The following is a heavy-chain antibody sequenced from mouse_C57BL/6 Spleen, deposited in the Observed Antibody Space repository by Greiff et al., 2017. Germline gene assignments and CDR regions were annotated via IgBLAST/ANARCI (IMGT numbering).Heavy chain of an antibody. Sequence: QVQLQQSGAELVRPGTSVKVSCKASGYAFTNYLLERVKQRPGQGLEWIGVINPGSGGTNYNEKFKGKATLTADKSSSPAYMQLSSLTSEDSAVYFCARGRFNAMDYWGQGTSVTVSS. V-gene: IGHV1-54*01. CDR3: ARGRFNAMDY. CDR1: GYAFTNYL. CDR2: INPGSGGT. J-gene: IGHJ4*01.